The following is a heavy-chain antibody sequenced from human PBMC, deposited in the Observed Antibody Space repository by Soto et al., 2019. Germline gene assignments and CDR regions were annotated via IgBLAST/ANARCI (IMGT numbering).Heavy chain of an antibody. CDR2: IWYDGSNK. CDR3: ARDYSIIVVGPAY. CDR1: GFTFSSYG. J-gene: IGHJ4*02. Sequence: GGSLRLSCAASGFTFSSYGMHWVRQAPGKGLEWVAVIWYDGSNKYYADSVKGRFTISRDNSNNTLYLQMNSLRAEDTAVYYCARDYSIIVVGPAYWGEGTLVTVAS. D-gene: IGHD3-22*01. V-gene: IGHV3-33*01.